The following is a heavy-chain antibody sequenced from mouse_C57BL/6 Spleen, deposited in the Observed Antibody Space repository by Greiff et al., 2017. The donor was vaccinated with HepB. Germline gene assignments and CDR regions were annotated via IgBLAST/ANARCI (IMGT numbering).Heavy chain of an antibody. Sequence: EVQLQQSGAELVKPGASVKLSCTASGFNIKDYYMHWVKQRTEKGLEWIGRIDPEDGENKYDPKFKGKATITADTSSNTAYLQLSSLTSEDTAVYYCASYYYGSSYGDYWGQGTTLTVSS. CDR1: GFNIKDYY. CDR3: ASYYYGSSYGDY. D-gene: IGHD1-1*01. V-gene: IGHV14-2*01. J-gene: IGHJ2*01. CDR2: IDPEDGEN.